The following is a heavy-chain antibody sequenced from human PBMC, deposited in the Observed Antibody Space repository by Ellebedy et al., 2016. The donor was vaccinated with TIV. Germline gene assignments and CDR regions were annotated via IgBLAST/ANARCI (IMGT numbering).Heavy chain of an antibody. CDR3: TRDPPMTAGYGMDV. CDR2: ISDDGQSI. D-gene: IGHD2-21*02. Sequence: PGGSLRLSCAASGFTFSSYAMHWVRQAHGKGLEWVAVISDDGQSIYYADSVKGRFTISRDDYKNTLYLQMSNLRAEDTAVYYCTRDPPMTAGYGMDVWGQGTTVTVSS. V-gene: IGHV3-30*07. CDR1: GFTFSSYA. J-gene: IGHJ6*02.